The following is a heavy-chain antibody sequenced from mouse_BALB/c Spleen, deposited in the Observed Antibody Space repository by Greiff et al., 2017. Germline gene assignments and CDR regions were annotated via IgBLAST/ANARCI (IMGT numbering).Heavy chain of an antibody. CDR1: GFTFSSYA. Sequence: EVKVVESGGGLVKPGGSLKLSCAASGFTFSSYAMSWVRQTPEKRLEWVASISSGGSTYYPDSVKGRFTISRDNARNILYLQMSSLRSEDTAMYYCASHYGSSYFDYWGQGTTLTVSS. CDR3: ASHYGSSYFDY. D-gene: IGHD1-1*01. J-gene: IGHJ2*01. CDR2: ISSGGST. V-gene: IGHV5-6-5*01.